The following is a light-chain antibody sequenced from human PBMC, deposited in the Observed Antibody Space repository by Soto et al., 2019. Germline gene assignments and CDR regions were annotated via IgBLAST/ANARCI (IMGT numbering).Light chain of an antibody. CDR2: RSN. Sequence: QSFVTQPPSSSGTPGQRVTISCSGSSSNIGSDTVNWYQQLPGTAPKLLIHRSNQRPSGVPGRFSGSKSGTSASLAISGLQPEDEADYHCASWDASLNGWVFGGGTKVTGL. V-gene: IGLV1-44*01. J-gene: IGLJ3*02. CDR3: ASWDASLNGWV. CDR1: SSNIGSDT.